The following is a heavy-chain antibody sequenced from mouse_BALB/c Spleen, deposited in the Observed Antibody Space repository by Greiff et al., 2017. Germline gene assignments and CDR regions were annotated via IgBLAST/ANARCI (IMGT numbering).Heavy chain of an antibody. CDR1: GFTFTDYY. V-gene: IGHV7-3*02. Sequence: EVKLVESGGGLVQPGGSLRLSCATSGFTFTDYYMSWVRQPPGKALEWLGFIRNKANGYTTEYSASVKGRFTISRDNSQSILYLQMNTLRAEDSATYYCARDRGGNYWFAYWGQGTLVTVSA. CDR3: ARDRGGNYWFAY. CDR2: IRNKANGYTT. D-gene: IGHD2-1*01. J-gene: IGHJ3*01.